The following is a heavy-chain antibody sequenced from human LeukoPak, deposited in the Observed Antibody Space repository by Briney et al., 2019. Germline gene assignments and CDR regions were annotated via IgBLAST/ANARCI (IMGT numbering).Heavy chain of an antibody. D-gene: IGHD1-1*01. Sequence: SETLSLTCTVSGVSVSSATYYWSWIRQPPGKGLEWIGYVYYSGSTNYNPSLKSRVTISVDTSKNQFSLKLTSVTAADTAVYYCARDCDWNDVDYYYGLDVWGQGTTVTVSS. V-gene: IGHV4-61*01. CDR1: GVSVSSATYY. CDR2: VYYSGST. CDR3: ARDCDWNDVDYYYGLDV. J-gene: IGHJ6*02.